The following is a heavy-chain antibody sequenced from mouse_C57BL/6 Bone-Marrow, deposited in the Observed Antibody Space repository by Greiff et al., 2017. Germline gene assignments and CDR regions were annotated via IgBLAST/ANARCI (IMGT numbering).Heavy chain of an antibody. D-gene: IGHD2-13*01. V-gene: IGHV5-12*01. CDR3: ARRGDPYYFDY. J-gene: IGHJ2*01. CDR2: ISNGGGST. CDR1: GFTFSDYY. Sequence: EVQVVESGGGLVQPGGSLKLSCAASGFTFSDYYMYWVRQTPEKRLEWVAYISNGGGSTYYPDTVKGRFTISRDNAKNTLYLQMSRLKSEDTAMYYCARRGDPYYFDYGGRGTALTVSA.